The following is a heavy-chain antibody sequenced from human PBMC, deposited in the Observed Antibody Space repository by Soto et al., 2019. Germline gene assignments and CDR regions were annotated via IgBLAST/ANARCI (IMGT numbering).Heavy chain of an antibody. Sequence: QVELVQSGAEVKKPGASVKVSCKTSGYNFFTYALSWVRQAPGQGLEWIGWISAYNGTLKYAHKFEDSVTLTTDTCTNSAYMEMRGLRSDETAVYFCARDVWFGEVSPSQHWGQVTPVTVSS. CDR3: ARDVWFGEVSPSQH. J-gene: IGHJ1*01. CDR1: GYNFFTYA. CDR2: ISAYNGTL. V-gene: IGHV1-18*01. D-gene: IGHD3-10*01.